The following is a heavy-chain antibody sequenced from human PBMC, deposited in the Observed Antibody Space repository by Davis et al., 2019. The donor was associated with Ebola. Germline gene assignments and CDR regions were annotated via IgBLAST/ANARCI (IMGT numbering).Heavy chain of an antibody. CDR2: MYNSGST. J-gene: IGHJ5*02. V-gene: IGHV4-59*01. Sequence: PSETLSLICTVSGGSISTYYWSWIRQPPGKGLEWIGYMYNSGSTNYNPALKSRVTISGDTSKNQFSLKVSSVTDADTAVYYCARDLGLRGWFDPWGQGTMVIVSS. D-gene: IGHD4-17*01. CDR1: GGSISTYY. CDR3: ARDLGLRGWFDP.